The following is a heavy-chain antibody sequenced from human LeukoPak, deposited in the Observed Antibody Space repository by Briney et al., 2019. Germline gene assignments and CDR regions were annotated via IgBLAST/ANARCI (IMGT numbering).Heavy chain of an antibody. Sequence: GGSLSLSCAASGFTFSSYWMSWVRQAPGKGLEWVANIKQDGSEKYYVDSVKGRFTISRDNAKNSLYLQMYSLRAEDTAVYYCARDSSSWYYYYYYGMDVWGKGTTVTVSS. D-gene: IGHD6-13*01. CDR2: IKQDGSEK. V-gene: IGHV3-7*03. CDR1: GFTFSSYW. J-gene: IGHJ6*04. CDR3: ARDSSSWYYYYYYGMDV.